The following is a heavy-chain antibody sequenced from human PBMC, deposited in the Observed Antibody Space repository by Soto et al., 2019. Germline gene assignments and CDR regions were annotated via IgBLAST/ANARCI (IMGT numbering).Heavy chain of an antibody. CDR3: VRIRYQLPSSVLWLDP. J-gene: IGHJ5*02. D-gene: IGHD3-16*01. CDR1: GGFRSESY. V-gene: IGHV4-34*01. Sequence: PSETLSLTCAFYGGFRSESYLTWIRPHPGKGLEWIGEINHVGGTNYNPSLKSRVTMSVDTPQNQFSLRLISVTAADTAMYFCVRIRYQLPSSVLWLDPWGQGTPVNVSS. CDR2: INHVGGT.